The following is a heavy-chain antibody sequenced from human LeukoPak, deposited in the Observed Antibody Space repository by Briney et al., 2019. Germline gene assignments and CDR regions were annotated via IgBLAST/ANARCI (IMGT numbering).Heavy chain of an antibody. CDR2: ISGSGGST. J-gene: IGHJ6*02. CDR3: AKDGSYSSSWPNYYYYGMDV. D-gene: IGHD6-13*01. Sequence: PGGSLRLSCAASGFTFSSYAMSWVRQAPGKGLEWVSAISGSGGSTYYAGSVKGRFTISRDNSKNTLYLQMNSLRAEDTAVYYCAKDGSYSSSWPNYYYYGMDVWGQGTTVTVSS. CDR1: GFTFSSYA. V-gene: IGHV3-23*01.